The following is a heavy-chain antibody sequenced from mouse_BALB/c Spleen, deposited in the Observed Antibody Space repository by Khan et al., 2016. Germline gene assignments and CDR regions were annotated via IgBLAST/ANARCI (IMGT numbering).Heavy chain of an antibody. J-gene: IGHJ2*01. CDR3: ARDLDY. Sequence: QVQLQQSGAELAKPGASVKMSCKASGYTFTTYWMHWVQQRPGQGLEWIGYINPTTGYTEYNQKFKDKATLTADKSSSTAYMQLSSLTSEDSAVYYCARDLDYWGQGTTLTVSS. V-gene: IGHV1-7*01. CDR2: INPTTGYT. CDR1: GYTFTTYW.